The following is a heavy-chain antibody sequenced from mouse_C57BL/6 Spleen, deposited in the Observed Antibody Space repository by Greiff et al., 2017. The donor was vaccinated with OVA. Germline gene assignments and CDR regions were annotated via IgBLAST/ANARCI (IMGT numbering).Heavy chain of an antibody. J-gene: IGHJ3*01. D-gene: IGHD2-5*01. CDR2: IYPSDSET. Sequence: QVQLQQPGAELVRPGSSVKLSCKASGYTFTSYWMDWVKQRPGQGLEWIGNIYPSDSETNYNQKFKDKATLTVDKSSSTAYMQLSSRTSEDSAVYYCATDYSNYGAYWGQGTLVTVSA. V-gene: IGHV1-61*01. CDR3: ATDYSNYGAY. CDR1: GYTFTSYW.